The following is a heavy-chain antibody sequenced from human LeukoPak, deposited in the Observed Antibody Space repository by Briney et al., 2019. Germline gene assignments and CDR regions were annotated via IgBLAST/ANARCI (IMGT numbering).Heavy chain of an antibody. CDR3: ARLWGEGFGELTGFSDY. CDR2: IYPGDSDT. V-gene: IGHV5-51*01. CDR1: GYSFTNYL. J-gene: IGHJ4*02. Sequence: GESLKISCKGSGYSFTNYLLGWVRQMPVKGLGWMGIIYPGDSDTRYSPSFQGQVTISADKSISTAYLQWSSLKASDTAIYYCARLWGEGFGELTGFSDYWGQGTLVTVSS. D-gene: IGHD3-10*01.